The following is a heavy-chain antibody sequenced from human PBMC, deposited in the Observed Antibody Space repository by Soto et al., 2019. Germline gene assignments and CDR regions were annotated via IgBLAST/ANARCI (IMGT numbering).Heavy chain of an antibody. V-gene: IGHV3-33*01. CDR3: ARDNWNDGYYFDY. CDR1: GFSFSSYA. J-gene: IGHJ4*02. CDR2: IWFDGSNE. Sequence: PGGSLRLSCAASGFSFSSYAMHWVRQAPGKGLEWVAIIWFDGSNEYYGDSVKGRFTISRDNSKNTLSLQMNSLRVEDTATYYCARDNWNDGYYFDYWGQGTLVTVSS. D-gene: IGHD1-20*01.